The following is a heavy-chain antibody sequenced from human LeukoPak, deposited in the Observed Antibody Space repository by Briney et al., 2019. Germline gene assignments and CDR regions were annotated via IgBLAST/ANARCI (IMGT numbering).Heavy chain of an antibody. CDR3: ARGSSIVIVPAAISYYYMDV. CDR1: GGTFSSYA. Sequence: EASVKVSCKASGGTFSSYAISLVRQAPGQGLEWMGGIIPIFGTANYAQKFQGRVTITADESTSTAYMELSSLRSEDTAVYYCARGSSIVIVPAAISYYYMDVWGKGTTVTVSS. D-gene: IGHD2-2*01. J-gene: IGHJ6*03. CDR2: IIPIFGTA. V-gene: IGHV1-69*13.